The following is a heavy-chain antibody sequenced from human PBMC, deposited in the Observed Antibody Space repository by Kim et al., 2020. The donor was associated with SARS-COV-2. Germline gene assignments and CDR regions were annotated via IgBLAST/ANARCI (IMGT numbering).Heavy chain of an antibody. CDR3: ARGSSRRQYFDY. J-gene: IGHJ4*02. V-gene: IGHV6-1*01. D-gene: IGHD6-13*01. Sequence: EYSASVKSRMTLNPDTSKNQFSLQLNSVTPEDTALYYCARGSSRRQYFDYWGQGTLVTVSS.